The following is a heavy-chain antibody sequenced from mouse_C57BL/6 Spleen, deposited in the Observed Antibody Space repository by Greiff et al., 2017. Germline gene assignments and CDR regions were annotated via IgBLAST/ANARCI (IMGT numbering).Heavy chain of an antibody. D-gene: IGHD2-4*01. Sequence: EVKLVESGGGLVKPGGSLKLSCAASGFTFSDYGMHWVRQAPEKGLEWVAYISSGSSTIYDADTVKGRFTISRDNAKNTLFLQMTSLRSEDTAMYYCARSDYEGGAMDYWGQGTSVTVSS. V-gene: IGHV5-17*01. J-gene: IGHJ4*01. CDR3: ARSDYEGGAMDY. CDR1: GFTFSDYG. CDR2: ISSGSSTI.